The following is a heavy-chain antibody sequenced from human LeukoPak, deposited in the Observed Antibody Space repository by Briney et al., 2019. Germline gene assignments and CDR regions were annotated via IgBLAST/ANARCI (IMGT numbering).Heavy chain of an antibody. CDR1: GFTFSNYA. Sequence: PGGSLRLSCAASGFTFSNYAMHWVRQAPGKGLEWVTFIRSDGSNKYYAESVKGRFTISRDNSKNTLYLQMSSLRAEDTAVYYCAKAIHSSSSGVVDYWGQGTLVTVSS. V-gene: IGHV3-30*02. CDR2: IRSDGSNK. D-gene: IGHD6-6*01. J-gene: IGHJ4*02. CDR3: AKAIHSSSSGVVDY.